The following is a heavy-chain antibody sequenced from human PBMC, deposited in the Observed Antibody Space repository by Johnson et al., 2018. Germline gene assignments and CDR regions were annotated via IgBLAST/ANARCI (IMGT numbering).Heavy chain of an antibody. J-gene: IGHJ2*01. D-gene: IGHD2-21*02. CDR2: ISYDGSNQ. V-gene: IGHV3-30*18. Sequence: QVQLQESGGGVVQPGRSLRLSCAGSGFTFSSYGMHWVRQAPGKGLEWLSVISYDGSNQYYGDSVKGRFTISRDNSKKAVSLQMNSRKAGDTAVYYCAEDRLACCAGDCYHQPDLWGRGTQVTVSS. CDR3: AEDRLACCAGDCYHQPDL. CDR1: GFTFSSYG.